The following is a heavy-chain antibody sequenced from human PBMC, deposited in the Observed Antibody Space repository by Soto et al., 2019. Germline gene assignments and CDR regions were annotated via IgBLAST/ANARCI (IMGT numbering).Heavy chain of an antibody. CDR1: GFAFNSYE. J-gene: IGHJ3*01. V-gene: IGHV3-48*03. Sequence: GGSLRLSCAASGFAFNSYEMDWVRQAPGKGLEWVAYVNTGNTKFYADSVKGRFTISRDNAKNSLYLEMNNLRAEDTAIYYCAKEKSVTDSGYDAFDVWGQGTMVTVSS. D-gene: IGHD5-12*01. CDR2: VNTGNTK. CDR3: AKEKSVTDSGYDAFDV.